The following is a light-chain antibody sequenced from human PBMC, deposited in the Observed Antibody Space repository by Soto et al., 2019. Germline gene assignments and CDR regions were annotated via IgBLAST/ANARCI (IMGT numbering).Light chain of an antibody. CDR1: SSYVGGYNY. V-gene: IGLV2-14*01. Sequence: QSVLTQPASVSGSPGQSITISCTGTSSYVGGYNYVSWYQQHPGKAPKLMIYDVSNRPSGVSNRFSGSKSGNTASLTISGLQAEDEADYYCSSYTSSSTRVFVGGTKLT. J-gene: IGLJ2*01. CDR3: SSYTSSSTRV. CDR2: DVS.